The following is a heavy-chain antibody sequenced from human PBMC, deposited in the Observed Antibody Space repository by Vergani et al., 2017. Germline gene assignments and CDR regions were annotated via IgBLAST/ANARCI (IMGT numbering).Heavy chain of an antibody. V-gene: IGHV3-21*01. D-gene: IGHD3-22*01. CDR1: GFTFSSYS. J-gene: IGHJ3*02. Sequence: EVQLVESGGGLVKPGGSLRLSCAASGFTFSSYSMNWVRQAPGKGLEWVSSISSSSSYIYYADSVKGRFTISRDNAKNALYLQMNSLRAEDTAVYYCAREEDYYDRSGYYNDAFDIWGQGTMVTVSS. CDR2: ISSSSSYI. CDR3: AREEDYYDRSGYYNDAFDI.